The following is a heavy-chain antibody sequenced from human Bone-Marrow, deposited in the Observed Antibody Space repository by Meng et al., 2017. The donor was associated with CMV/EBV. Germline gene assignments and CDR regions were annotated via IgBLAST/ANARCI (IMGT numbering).Heavy chain of an antibody. D-gene: IGHD2-2*01. CDR1: GGSVSSGSYY. CDR2: IYYSGST. J-gene: IGHJ4*02. CDR3: ATQVKVPAAPWY. V-gene: IGHV4-61*01. Sequence: SETLSLTCTVSGGSVSSGSYYWSWIRQPPGKGLEWIGYIYYSGSTNYNPSLKSRVTISVDTSKNQFSLKLSSVTAADTAVYYCATQVKVPAAPWYWGQGTLVTVSS.